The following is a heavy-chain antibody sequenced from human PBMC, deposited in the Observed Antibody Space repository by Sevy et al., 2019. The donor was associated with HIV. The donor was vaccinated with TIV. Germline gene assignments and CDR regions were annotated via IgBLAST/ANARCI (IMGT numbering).Heavy chain of an antibody. J-gene: IGHJ4*02. CDR3: INNRGFCTNGLCVEYFDY. CDR2: IKSKTDGETT. V-gene: IGHV3-15*01. CDR1: GFTFRDAW. D-gene: IGHD2-8*01. Sequence: GGSLRLSCAASGFTFRDAWMTWVRQAPGKGLEWVGRIKSKTDGETTDYATPVKGSFTIPRDDSKNTLYLQMNSLKTEDTALYYCINNRGFCTNGLCVEYFDYWGQGTLVTVSS.